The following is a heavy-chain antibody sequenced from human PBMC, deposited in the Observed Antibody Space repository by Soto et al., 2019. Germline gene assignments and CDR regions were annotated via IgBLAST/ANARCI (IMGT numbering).Heavy chain of an antibody. Sequence: QVQLQESGPGLVRPSQTLSLTCTVSGGSINSGDSYWNWIRQHPEKGLEWIGYINYSGSTFYNPSLKSRIIISADTSKNQFSLSLSSVTAADTAVYYCARDAPGVAPYWGQGTLVTVSS. J-gene: IGHJ4*02. CDR1: GGSINSGDSY. V-gene: IGHV4-31*03. CDR3: ARDAPGVAPY. CDR2: INYSGST. D-gene: IGHD2-15*01.